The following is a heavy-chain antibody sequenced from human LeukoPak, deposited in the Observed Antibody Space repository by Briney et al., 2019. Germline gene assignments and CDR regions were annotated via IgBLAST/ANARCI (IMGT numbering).Heavy chain of an antibody. V-gene: IGHV3-23*01. CDR3: AAPGDFWSGYSYYYYYYMDV. CDR2: ISGSGGTT. D-gene: IGHD3-3*01. Sequence: GRSLRLSCAASGFTFSSYAMSWVRQAPGKGLEWVSAISGSGGTTYYADSVKGRFTISRDNSKNTLYLQMNSLRAEDTAVYYCAAPGDFWSGYSYYYYYYMDVWGKGTTVTVSS. J-gene: IGHJ6*03. CDR1: GFTFSSYA.